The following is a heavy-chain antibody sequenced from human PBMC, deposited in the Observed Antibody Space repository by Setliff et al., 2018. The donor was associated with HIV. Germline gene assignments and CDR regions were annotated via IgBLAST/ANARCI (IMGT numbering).Heavy chain of an antibody. CDR1: GYTFSGYY. CDR3: ARGPRGYDSSYYFDY. V-gene: IGHV1-2*04. D-gene: IGHD3-22*01. J-gene: IGHJ4*02. CDR2: INLNSGGT. Sequence: ASVKVSCKASGYTFSGYYMHWVRQAPGQGLEWMGWINLNSGGTNYAQKFQGWVTMTRDTSIITAYMQLDRLGSDDTAVYYCARGPRGYDSSYYFDYWGQGTLVTASS.